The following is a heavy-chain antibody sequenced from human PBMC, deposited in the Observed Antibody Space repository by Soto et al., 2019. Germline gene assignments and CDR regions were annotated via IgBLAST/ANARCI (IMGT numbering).Heavy chain of an antibody. CDR1: GASISSGDYY. V-gene: IGHV4-31*03. D-gene: IGHD2-2*02. Sequence: QVQLQESGPGLVKPLQTLSLTCTVSGASISSGDYYWSWIRQHPGKGLERIGIIHYSGSTNYNPSIESRVTISVDTSKNQVSLKMSSVTAADTAVYYCARLKSDCGSVMCYKGWVDYWGQGTLVTVSS. CDR3: ARLKSDCGSVMCYKGWVDY. J-gene: IGHJ4*02. CDR2: IHYSGST.